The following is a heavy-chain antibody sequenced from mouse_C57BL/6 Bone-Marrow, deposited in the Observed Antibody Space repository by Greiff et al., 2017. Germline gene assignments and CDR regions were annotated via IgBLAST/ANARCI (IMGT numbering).Heavy chain of an antibody. J-gene: IGHJ2*01. CDR1: GYTFTDYY. V-gene: IGHV1-19*01. CDR3: AAYDDLYFDY. CDR2: INPYNGGT. Sequence: EVQLQQSGPVLVKPGASVKMSCKASGYTFTDYYMNWVKQSHGKSLEWIGVINPYNGGTSYNQKFKGKATLTVDKSSSTAYMELNSLTSEDSAVYYCAAYDDLYFDYWGQGTTLTVSS. D-gene: IGHD2-12*01.